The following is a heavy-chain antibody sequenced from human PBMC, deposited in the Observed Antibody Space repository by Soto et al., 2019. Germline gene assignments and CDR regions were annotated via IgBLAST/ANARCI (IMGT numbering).Heavy chain of an antibody. CDR1: GGSISSYY. CDR3: ARRYGSSFDY. D-gene: IGHD6-13*01. J-gene: IGHJ4*02. CDR2: IYYSGST. V-gene: IGHV4-59*08. Sequence: QVQLQESGPGLVKPSETLSLTCTVSGGSISSYYWSWIRQPPGKGLEWLGYIYYSGSTNYNPSLKSRVTVSVATTKHQFSLQLSSVTAADTAVYYCARRYGSSFDYWGQGTLVTVSS.